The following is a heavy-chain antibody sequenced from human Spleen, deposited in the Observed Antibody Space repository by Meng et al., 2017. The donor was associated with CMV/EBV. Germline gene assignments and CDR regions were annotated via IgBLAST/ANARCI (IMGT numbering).Heavy chain of an antibody. D-gene: IGHD2-15*01. CDR2: ISSSSSYI. CDR3: ARTRSSRHFDY. CDR1: GFTFSSYS. V-gene: IGHV3-21*01. Sequence: GESLKISCAASGFTFSSYSMNWVRQAPGKGLEWVSSISSSSSYIYYADSVKGRFTISRDNAKNSLYLQINSLRAEDTAVYYCARTRSSRHFDYWGQGTLVTVSS. J-gene: IGHJ4*02.